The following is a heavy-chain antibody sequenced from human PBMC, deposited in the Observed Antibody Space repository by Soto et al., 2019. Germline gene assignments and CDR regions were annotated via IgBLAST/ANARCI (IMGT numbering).Heavy chain of an antibody. CDR2: ISSSSSYI. CDR3: AREAYNWNYESPYDAFDI. J-gene: IGHJ3*02. V-gene: IGHV3-21*01. Sequence: GESLKISCAASGFTFSSYSMNWVRQAPGKGLEWVSSISSSSSYIYYADSVKGRFTISRDNAKNSLYLQMNSLRAEDTAVYYCAREAYNWNYESPYDAFDIWGQGTMVTVSS. CDR1: GFTFSSYS. D-gene: IGHD1-7*01.